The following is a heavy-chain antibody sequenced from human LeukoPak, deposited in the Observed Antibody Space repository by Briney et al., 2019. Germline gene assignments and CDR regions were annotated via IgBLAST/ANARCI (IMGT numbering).Heavy chain of an antibody. J-gene: IGHJ4*02. CDR3: AREDNSGSYN. CDR1: GFTFSSYW. Sequence: PGGSLRLPCAASGFTFSSYWMHWVRQAPGKGLVWVSRINSDGSSKNYADSVKGRFTISRDNAKNTVYLEMNSLRAEDTAVYYCAREDNSGSYNWGQGALVTVSS. V-gene: IGHV3-74*01. D-gene: IGHD3-22*01. CDR2: INSDGSSK.